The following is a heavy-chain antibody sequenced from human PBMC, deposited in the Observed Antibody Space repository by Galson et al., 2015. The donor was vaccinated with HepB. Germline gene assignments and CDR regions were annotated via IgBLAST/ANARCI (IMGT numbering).Heavy chain of an antibody. CDR2: ISSSSSYI. D-gene: IGHD3-10*01. J-gene: IGHJ4*02. Sequence: SLRLSCAASGITFNTYSMNWVRQAPGKGLEWASSISSSSSYIYYADSAKGRFTISRDNARNSLYLQMNSLRAEDTAVYHFATVEILVVRGGLRTRSYFDYWGRGTLVTVSS. CDR3: ATVEILVVRGGLRTRSYFDY. V-gene: IGHV3-21*01. CDR1: GITFNTYS.